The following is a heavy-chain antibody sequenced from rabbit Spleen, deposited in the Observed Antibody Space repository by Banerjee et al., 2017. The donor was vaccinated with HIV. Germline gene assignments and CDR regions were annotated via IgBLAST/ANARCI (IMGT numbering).Heavy chain of an antibody. Sequence: EQLEESGGGLVKPEGSLTLTCEASGVSFSDKDVMCWVRQAPGKGLEWIACINIVTGKSVYARWAKGRFTMSRTSSTTVTLQMTSLTAADTATYFCARDLVAVIGWNFNLWGPGTLVTVS. CDR2: INIVTGKS. CDR3: ARDLVAVIGWNFNL. CDR1: GVSFSDKDV. V-gene: IGHV1S45*01. J-gene: IGHJ4*01. D-gene: IGHD1-1*01.